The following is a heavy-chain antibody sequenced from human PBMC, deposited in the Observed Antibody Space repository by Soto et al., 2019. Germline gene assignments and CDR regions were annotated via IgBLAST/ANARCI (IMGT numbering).Heavy chain of an antibody. J-gene: IGHJ6*02. D-gene: IGHD3-3*01. CDR3: ARAISIYGVVTYGLDV. V-gene: IGHV4-59*01. CDR2: ISYSGGT. Sequence: SETLSLTCTVSAASITSYSWSWVRQTAGKWLEWIGYISYSGGTNYNPSLNSRVTISTHTSNNQFSLRLNSVTAEDTAVYYCARAISIYGVVTYGLDVWGQGTTVTVSS. CDR1: AASITSYS.